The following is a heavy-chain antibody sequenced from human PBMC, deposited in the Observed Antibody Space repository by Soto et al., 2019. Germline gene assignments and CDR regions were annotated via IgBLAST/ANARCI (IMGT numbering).Heavy chain of an antibody. CDR3: ASSEVDDARGTWGAFDI. CDR1: GYTFTSYY. CDR2: INPSGGST. J-gene: IGHJ3*02. Sequence: GASVKVSCKASGYTFTSYYMHWVRQAPGQGLEWMGIINPSGGSTSYAQKFQGRVTMTRDTSTSTVYMELSSLRSEDTAVYYCASSEVDDARGTWGAFDIWGQGTMVTVSS. D-gene: IGHD6-6*01. V-gene: IGHV1-46*01.